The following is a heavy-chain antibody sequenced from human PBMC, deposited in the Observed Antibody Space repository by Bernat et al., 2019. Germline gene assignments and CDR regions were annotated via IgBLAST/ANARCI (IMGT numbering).Heavy chain of an antibody. D-gene: IGHD3-22*01. CDR2: IRYDGSNK. CDR1: GFTFSSYG. CDR3: AKGSGYYYDSYYFDY. J-gene: IGHJ4*02. V-gene: IGHV3-30*02. Sequence: QVQVVESGGGVVQPGGSLRLSCAASGFTFSSYGMHWVRQAPGKGLEWVAFIRYDGSNKYYADSVKGRFTISRDNSKNTLYLQMNSLRAEDTAVYYCAKGSGYYYDSYYFDYWGQGTLVTVSS.